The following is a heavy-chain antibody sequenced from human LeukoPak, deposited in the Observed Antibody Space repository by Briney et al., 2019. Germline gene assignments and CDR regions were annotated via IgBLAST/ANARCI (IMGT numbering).Heavy chain of an antibody. CDR1: GFTFSGSA. Sequence: GGSLRLSCAASGFTFSGSAMHWVRQASGKGLEWVGRIRSKANSYATAYAASVKGRFTISRDDSKNTAYLQMNSLKTEDTAVYYCTRLSPDFWSGYIFDYWGQGTLVTVSS. V-gene: IGHV3-73*01. J-gene: IGHJ4*02. D-gene: IGHD3-3*01. CDR2: IRSKANSYAT. CDR3: TRLSPDFWSGYIFDY.